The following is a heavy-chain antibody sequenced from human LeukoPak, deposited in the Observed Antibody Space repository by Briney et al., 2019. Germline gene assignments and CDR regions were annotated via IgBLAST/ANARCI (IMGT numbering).Heavy chain of an antibody. J-gene: IGHJ4*02. CDR3: ARGRRGGVIDVFDY. CDR1: GFTFSSYA. D-gene: IGHD3-16*02. Sequence: GRSLRLSCAASGFTFSSYAMHWVRQAPGKGLEWVAVISYDGSNKYYADSVKGRFTISRDNSKNTLYLQMNSLRAEDTAVYYCARGRRGGVIDVFDYWGQGTLVTVSS. V-gene: IGHV3-30*04. CDR2: ISYDGSNK.